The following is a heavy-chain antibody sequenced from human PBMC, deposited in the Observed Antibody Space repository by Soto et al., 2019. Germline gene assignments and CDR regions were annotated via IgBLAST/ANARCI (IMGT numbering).Heavy chain of an antibody. CDR2: IIPILGIA. J-gene: IGHJ6*04. CDR1: GGTFSSYT. D-gene: IGHD1-26*01. V-gene: IGHV1-69*02. Sequence: QVQLVQSGAEVKKPGSSVKVSCKASGGTFSSYTISWVRQAPGQGREWMGRIIPILGIANYAQKFQGRVTITADKATSTAYMELSSLRSEDTAVYYCARVGQVEVWGKGTTVTVSS. CDR3: ARVGQVEV.